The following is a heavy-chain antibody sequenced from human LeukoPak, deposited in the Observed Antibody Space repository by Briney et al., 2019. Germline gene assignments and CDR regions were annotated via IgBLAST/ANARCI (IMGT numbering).Heavy chain of an antibody. CDR3: VRDLGVDTSMIFFDF. CDR1: GYTFTNYG. J-gene: IGHJ4*02. D-gene: IGHD3/OR15-3a*01. CDR2: ISAYNGNT. Sequence: GASVKVSCKASGYTFTNYGISWVRQAPGQGLEWMGWISAYNGNTIYAQKLQGRVTMTTDTSTSTAYMELRSLRFDGTAVFYCVRDLGVDTSMIFFDFWGQGTLVTVSS. V-gene: IGHV1-18*01.